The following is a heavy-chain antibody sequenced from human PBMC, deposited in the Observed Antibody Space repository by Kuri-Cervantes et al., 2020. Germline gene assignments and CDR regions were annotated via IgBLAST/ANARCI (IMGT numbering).Heavy chain of an antibody. Sequence: GESLKISCAAPGFTFSSYSMNWVRQAPGKGLEWVSSISSSSTIYYADSVKGRFTISRDNSKNTLYLQMNSLRAEDTAVYYCANDPGYSSGWFGYYYYYCMDVWGKGTTVTVSS. CDR1: GFTFSSYS. D-gene: IGHD6-19*01. V-gene: IGHV3-48*01. CDR3: ANDPGYSSGWFGYYYYYCMDV. J-gene: IGHJ6*03. CDR2: ISSSSTI.